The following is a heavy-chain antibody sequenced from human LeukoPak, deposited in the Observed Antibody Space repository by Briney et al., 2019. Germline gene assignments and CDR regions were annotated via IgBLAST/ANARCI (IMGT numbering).Heavy chain of an antibody. CDR3: ARAPHYDFWSGKLLDY. J-gene: IGHJ4*02. Sequence: SETLSLTCAVYGGSFSGYYWSWIRQPPGKGLEWIGEINHSGSTNYNPSLKNRVTISVDTSKNQFSLKLSSVTAADTAVYYCARAPHYDFWSGKLLDYWGQGTLVTVSS. CDR2: INHSGST. D-gene: IGHD3-3*01. CDR1: GGSFSGYY. V-gene: IGHV4-34*01.